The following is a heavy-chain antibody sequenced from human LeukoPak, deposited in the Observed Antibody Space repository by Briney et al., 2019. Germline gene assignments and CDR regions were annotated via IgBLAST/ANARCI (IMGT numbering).Heavy chain of an antibody. CDR2: ISGSGGST. J-gene: IGHJ4*02. Sequence: GGSLRLSCAASGFTFSSYAMSWVRQAPGKGLEWVSAISGSGGSTYYADSVKGRFTISRDNSKNTLYLQMNSLRAEDTAVYHCAKGQEVVGATGFDYWGQGTLVTVSS. CDR3: AKGQEVVGATGFDY. CDR1: GFTFSSYA. V-gene: IGHV3-23*01. D-gene: IGHD1-26*01.